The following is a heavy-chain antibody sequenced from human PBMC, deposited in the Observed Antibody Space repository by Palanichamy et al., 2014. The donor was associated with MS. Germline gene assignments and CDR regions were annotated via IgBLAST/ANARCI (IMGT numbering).Heavy chain of an antibody. CDR1: GFTFSSYS. CDR3: ARDAVAGYIDY. D-gene: IGHD6-19*01. V-gene: IGHV3-21*06. J-gene: IGHJ4*02. Sequence: EVQLVESGGGLVKPGGSLRLSCVASGFTFSSYSMNWLRQAPGKGLEWVSFVSSSSSSIYYTDSVEGRFTISRDNARNSLYLQMNSLRAEDTAVYFCARDAVAGYIDYWGQGTLVAVSS. CDR2: VSSSSSSI.